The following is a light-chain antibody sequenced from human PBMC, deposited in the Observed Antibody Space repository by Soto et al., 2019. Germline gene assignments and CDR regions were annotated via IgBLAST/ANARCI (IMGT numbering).Light chain of an antibody. CDR1: SGDVGGYNY. Sequence: QSVLTQPPSASGSPGQSVTISCTGTSGDVGGYNYVSWYQQHPGKAPKLMIYEVSKRPSGVPDRFSGSKSGNTASLTVSGLQAEDEADYYCSSYAGSNNLYVFGTGTKLTVL. J-gene: IGLJ1*01. CDR2: EVS. V-gene: IGLV2-8*01. CDR3: SSYAGSNNLYV.